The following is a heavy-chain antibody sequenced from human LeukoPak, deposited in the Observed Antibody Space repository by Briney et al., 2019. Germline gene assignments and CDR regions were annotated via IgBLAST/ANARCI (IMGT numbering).Heavy chain of an antibody. D-gene: IGHD1-26*01. CDR1: GFTFDDYA. V-gene: IGHV3-43*02. J-gene: IGHJ5*02. Sequence: GGSLRLSCAASGFTFDDYAMHWVRQAPGKGLECVSLISGDGGSTYYADSVKGRFTISRDNSKNSLYLQMNSLRTEDTALYYCAKDTGPGYGSIVGSWGQGTLVTVSS. CDR2: ISGDGGST. CDR3: AKDTGPGYGSIVGS.